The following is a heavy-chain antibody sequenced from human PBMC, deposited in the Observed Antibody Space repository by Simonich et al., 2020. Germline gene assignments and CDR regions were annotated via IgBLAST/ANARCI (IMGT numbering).Heavy chain of an antibody. D-gene: IGHD3-9*01. J-gene: IGHJ3*02. CDR2: IKQDGSEK. Sequence: EVQLVESGGGLVQPGGSLRLSCAASGLTFSSYWMSGVRQAPGKGLEWVANIKQDGSEKYYVDSVKGRFTISRDNAKNSLYLQMNSLRAEDTAVYYCACLGTGDAFDIWGQGAMVTVSS. CDR1: GLTFSSYW. CDR3: ACLGTGDAFDI. V-gene: IGHV3-7*01.